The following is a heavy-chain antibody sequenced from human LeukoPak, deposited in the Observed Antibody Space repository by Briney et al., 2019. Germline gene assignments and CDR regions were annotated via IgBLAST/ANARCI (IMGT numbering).Heavy chain of an antibody. CDR3: ARGGFKVYYSGGTCYSRTDNWFDP. CDR1: GFTFDDYG. V-gene: IGHV3-20*04. D-gene: IGHD2-15*01. Sequence: GGSLRLSCAASGFTFDDYGMSWVRQAPGKGLEWVSSIYWNGDGTDYADSVKGRFTISRDNAKNSLYLQMTGLRGEDTAIYYCARGGFKVYYSGGTCYSRTDNWFDPWGQGTLVTVSS. CDR2: IYWNGDGT. J-gene: IGHJ5*02.